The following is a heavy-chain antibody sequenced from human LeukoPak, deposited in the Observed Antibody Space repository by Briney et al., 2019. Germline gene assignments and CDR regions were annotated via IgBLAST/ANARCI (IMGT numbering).Heavy chain of an antibody. Sequence: SETLSLTCTVSGGSISSSSYYWGWIRQPPGKGLEWIGSIYYSGSTYYNPSPKSRVTISVDASKNQFSLKLSSVTAADTAVYYCASPNDSSGWYGRVYHYYLDYWGQGTLVTVSS. CDR3: ASPNDSSGWYGRVYHYYLDY. CDR1: GGSISSSSYY. J-gene: IGHJ4*02. D-gene: IGHD6-19*01. CDR2: IYYSGST. V-gene: IGHV4-39*01.